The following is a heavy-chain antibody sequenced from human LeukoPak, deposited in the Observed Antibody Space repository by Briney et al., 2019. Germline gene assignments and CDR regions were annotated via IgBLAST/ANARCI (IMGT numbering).Heavy chain of an antibody. Sequence: RGSLRLSCAASGFTFSSYGMHWVRQAPGKGLEWVAFIRYDGSNKYYADSVKGRFTISRDNSKNTLYLQMNSLRAEDTAVYYCAKDGRYCSSTSCYTWVYYYYYMDVWGKGTTVTVSS. D-gene: IGHD2-2*02. CDR2: IRYDGSNK. J-gene: IGHJ6*03. CDR1: GFTFSSYG. V-gene: IGHV3-30*02. CDR3: AKDGRYCSSTSCYTWVYYYYYMDV.